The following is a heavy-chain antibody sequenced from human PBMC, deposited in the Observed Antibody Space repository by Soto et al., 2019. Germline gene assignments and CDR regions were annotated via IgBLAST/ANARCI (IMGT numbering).Heavy chain of an antibody. D-gene: IGHD6-13*01. J-gene: IGHJ5*02. CDR3: ARDLKPLWYSSSTNWFDP. Sequence: GASVKVSCKASGYTFTSYYMHWVRQAPGQGLEWKGIINPSGGSTSYAQKFQGRVTMTRDTSTSTVYMELSSLRSEDTAVYYCARDLKPLWYSSSTNWFDPWGQGTLVTVSS. V-gene: IGHV1-46*01. CDR1: GYTFTSYY. CDR2: INPSGGST.